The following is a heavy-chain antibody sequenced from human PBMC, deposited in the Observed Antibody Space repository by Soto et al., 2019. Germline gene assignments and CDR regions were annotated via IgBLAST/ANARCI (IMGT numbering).Heavy chain of an antibody. D-gene: IGHD2-15*01. CDR1: GYTFTSYG. CDR3: ARGVCSGGSCHPNWFDP. CDR2: ISAYNGNT. J-gene: IGHJ5*02. V-gene: IGHV1-18*01. Sequence: QVQLVQSGAEVKKPGASVKVSCKASGYTFTSYGISWVRQAPGQGLEWMGWISAYNGNTNYAQKLQGRVTMTTDTSTSTAYMERRSLRSDDTAVYYCARGVCSGGSCHPNWFDPWGQGPLVTVSS.